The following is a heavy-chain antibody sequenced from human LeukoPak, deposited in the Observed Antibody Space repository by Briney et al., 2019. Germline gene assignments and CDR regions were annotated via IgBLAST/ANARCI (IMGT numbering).Heavy chain of an antibody. D-gene: IGHD3-22*01. J-gene: IGHJ4*02. CDR3: ARGSITMIVANPPYKTGVPDY. CDR1: GNSISSGGYY. V-gene: IGHV4-31*03. Sequence: PSQTLSFTCTVSGNSISSGGYYWSWIRQPPGKGLEWIGYIYYSGSTYYNPSLKSRVTMSVATSKNQFSLKLLSATAADTAVYYGARGSITMIVANPPYKTGVPDYWGQGTLVTVSS. CDR2: IYYSGST.